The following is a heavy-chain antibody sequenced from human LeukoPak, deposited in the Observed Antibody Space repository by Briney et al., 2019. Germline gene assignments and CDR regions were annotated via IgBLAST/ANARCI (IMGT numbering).Heavy chain of an antibody. V-gene: IGHV3-30*04. J-gene: IGHJ4*02. D-gene: IGHD6-19*01. CDR1: GFTFSSYA. CDR3: ARDRFFIAVAGSIFDY. Sequence: GGSLRLSCAASGFTFSSYAMHWVRQAPGKGLEWVAVISYDGSNKYYADSVKGRFTISRDNSKNTLYLQMNSLRAEDTAVYYCARDRFFIAVAGSIFDYWGQGTLVTVSS. CDR2: ISYDGSNK.